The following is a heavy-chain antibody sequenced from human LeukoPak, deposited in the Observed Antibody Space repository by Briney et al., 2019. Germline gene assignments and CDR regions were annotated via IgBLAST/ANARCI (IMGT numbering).Heavy chain of an antibody. Sequence: APVKVSCKASGYTFASYYMHWVRQAPGQGLEWMGIINPSGGSTSYAQKFQGRVTMTRDTSTSTVYMELSSLRSEDTAVYYCASQGLTNYDFWSGYHYYYYYMDVWGKGTTVTVSS. CDR3: ASQGLTNYDFWSGYHYYYYYMDV. CDR2: INPSGGST. V-gene: IGHV1-46*01. CDR1: GYTFASYY. D-gene: IGHD3-3*01. J-gene: IGHJ6*03.